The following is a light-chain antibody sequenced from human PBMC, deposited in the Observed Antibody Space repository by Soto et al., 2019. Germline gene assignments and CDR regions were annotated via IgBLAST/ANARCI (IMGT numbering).Light chain of an antibody. CDR1: QSVSSSY. Sequence: EIVVTQSPGTLSLSPEERATLSCRASQSVSSSYLAWYQQKPGQAPRLLIYGASSRATGIPDRFSGSGSGTDFTLTISRLEPEDFAVYYCQQYGSSPPRLTFGGGTKVEIK. V-gene: IGKV3-20*01. J-gene: IGKJ4*01. CDR2: GAS. CDR3: QQYGSSPPRLT.